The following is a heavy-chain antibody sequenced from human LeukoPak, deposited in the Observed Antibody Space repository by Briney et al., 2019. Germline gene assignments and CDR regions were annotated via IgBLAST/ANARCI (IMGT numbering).Heavy chain of an antibody. CDR1: GFIFDAHD. J-gene: IGHJ4*02. CDR2: IRNDGSNE. D-gene: IGHD3-16*01. V-gene: IGHV3-30*02. CDR3: AKDDPVCDY. Sequence: GGSLRLSCGASGFIFDAHDMHWVRQAPGKGLEWVAFIRNDGSNEYYADSVKGRFAISRDDSKSTLYLQMNSLTSDDTAVYYCAKDDPVCDYWGQGTLVTVSS.